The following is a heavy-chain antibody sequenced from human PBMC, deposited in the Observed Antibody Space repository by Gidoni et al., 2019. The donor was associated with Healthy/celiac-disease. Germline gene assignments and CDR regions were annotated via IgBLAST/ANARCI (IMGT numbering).Heavy chain of an antibody. CDR2: IIPIFGTA. CDR3: ARDRYYYDSSGYYPFDP. D-gene: IGHD3-22*01. J-gene: IGHJ5*02. Sequence: QVQLVQSGAEVKKPGSSVKVSCKASGGPFSSYAISWVRQAPGQGLEWMGGIIPIFGTANYAQKFQGRVTITADESTSTAYMELSSLRSEDTAVYYCARDRYYYDSSGYYPFDPWGQGTLVTVSS. V-gene: IGHV1-69*01. CDR1: GGPFSSYA.